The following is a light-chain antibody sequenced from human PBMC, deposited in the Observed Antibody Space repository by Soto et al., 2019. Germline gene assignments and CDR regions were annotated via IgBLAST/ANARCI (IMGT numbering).Light chain of an antibody. J-gene: IGKJ1*01. V-gene: IGKV1-39*01. CDR3: QQYNNWPRT. Sequence: DIQMTQSPSSLSASVGDRFTITCRASRSISSYLNWYQQKPGKAPKLLIYAASSLQSGVPSRFSGSGSGTEFTLTINSLQSEDFAVYYCQQYNNWPRTFGQGTKVDIK. CDR1: RSISSY. CDR2: AAS.